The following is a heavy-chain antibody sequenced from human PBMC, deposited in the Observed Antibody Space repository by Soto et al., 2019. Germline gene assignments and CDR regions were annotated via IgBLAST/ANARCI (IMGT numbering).Heavy chain of an antibody. J-gene: IGHJ5*02. Sequence: QVQLVESGGGVVQPGRSLRLSCAASGFTFSSYAMHWVRQAPGKGLEWVAVISYDGSNKYYADSVKGRFTISRDNSKNTLYLQMNSLRAEDTAVYYCAGGVAWAWGQGTLVTVSS. CDR2: ISYDGSNK. V-gene: IGHV3-30-3*01. D-gene: IGHD7-27*01. CDR3: AGGVAWA. CDR1: GFTFSSYA.